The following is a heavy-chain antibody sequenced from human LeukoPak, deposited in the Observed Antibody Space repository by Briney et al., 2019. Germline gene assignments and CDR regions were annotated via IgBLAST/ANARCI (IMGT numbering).Heavy chain of an antibody. Sequence: GGSLRLSCAASGFTFSSYSVNWVRQAPGKGLEWVSSISSSSSYIYYADSVKGRFTISRDNAKNSLYLQMNSLRAEDTAVYYCASSSRPYSTEVYFDYWGQGTLVTVSS. CDR3: ASSSRPYSTEVYFDY. CDR2: ISSSSSYI. V-gene: IGHV3-21*01. D-gene: IGHD2-2*01. CDR1: GFTFSSYS. J-gene: IGHJ4*02.